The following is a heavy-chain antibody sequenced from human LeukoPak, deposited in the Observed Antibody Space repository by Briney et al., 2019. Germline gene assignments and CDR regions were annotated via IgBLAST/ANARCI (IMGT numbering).Heavy chain of an antibody. J-gene: IGHJ4*02. V-gene: IGHV1-46*01. CDR1: GYTFTRYY. D-gene: IGHD6-13*01. CDR3: ARAGAAAGTLGDY. Sequence: ASVKVSCKASGYTFTRYYIHWVRQAPGQGLEWMGIINPSGGSTSYAQKFQGRVTMTRDTSTSTVYMELSSLRSEDTAVYYCARAGAAAGTLGDYWGQGTLVTVSS. CDR2: INPSGGST.